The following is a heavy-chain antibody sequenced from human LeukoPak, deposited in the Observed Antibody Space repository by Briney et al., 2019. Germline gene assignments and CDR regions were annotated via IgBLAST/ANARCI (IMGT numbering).Heavy chain of an antibody. CDR3: ATGTGGSYTWGTYYFDY. V-gene: IGHV3-23*01. Sequence: GGSLRLSCAASGFTFSSYVMGWVRQAPGKGLEWVSAISGSGGSTYYADSVKGRFTISRDNSENTLSLQMNSLRAEDTAVYYCATGTGGSYTWGTYYFDYWGQGALVTVSS. CDR2: ISGSGGST. D-gene: IGHD1-26*01. J-gene: IGHJ4*02. CDR1: GFTFSSYV.